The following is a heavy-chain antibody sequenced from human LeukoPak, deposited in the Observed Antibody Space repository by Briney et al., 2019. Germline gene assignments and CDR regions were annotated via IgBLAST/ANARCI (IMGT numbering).Heavy chain of an antibody. V-gene: IGHV3-48*03. CDR2: IGSSGTTI. CDR3: ARETERLLGY. D-gene: IGHD3-22*01. CDR1: GFTFSSYE. J-gene: IGHJ4*02. Sequence: PGGSLRLSCAASGFTFSSYEMNWVRQAPGKGLEWVSYIGSSGTTIYYADSVKGRFTISRDNAKSSLYLQMNSLRAEDTAVYYCARETERLLGYWGQGTLVTVSS.